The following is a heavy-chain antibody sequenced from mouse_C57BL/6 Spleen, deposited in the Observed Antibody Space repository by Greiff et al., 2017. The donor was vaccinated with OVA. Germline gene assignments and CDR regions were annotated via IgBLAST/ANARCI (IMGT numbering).Heavy chain of an antibody. CDR3: TTIYYGYDYAMDY. Sequence: VQLQQSGAELVRPGASVKLSCTASGFNIKDDYMHWVKQRPEQGLEWIGWIDPENGDTEYASKFQGKATITADTSSNTAYLQLSSLTSEDTAVYYCTTIYYGYDYAMDYWGQGTSVTVSS. D-gene: IGHD2-2*01. J-gene: IGHJ4*01. CDR1: GFNIKDDY. CDR2: IDPENGDT. V-gene: IGHV14-4*01.